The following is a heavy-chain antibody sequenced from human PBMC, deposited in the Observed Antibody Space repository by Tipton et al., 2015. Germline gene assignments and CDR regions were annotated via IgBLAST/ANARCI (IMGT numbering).Heavy chain of an antibody. J-gene: IGHJ4*02. V-gene: IGHV3-23*01. D-gene: IGHD2-2*01. CDR3: AKDPIVVVPAAPYFDY. CDR2: ISGSGGST. Sequence: AISGSGGSTYYADSVKGRFTTSRDNSKNTLYLQMNSLRAEDTAVYYCAKDPIVVVPAAPYFDYWGQGTLVTVSS.